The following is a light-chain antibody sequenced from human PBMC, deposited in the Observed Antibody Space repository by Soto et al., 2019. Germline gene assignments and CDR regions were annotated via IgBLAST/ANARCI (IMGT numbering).Light chain of an antibody. CDR2: GAS. J-gene: IGKJ2*02. Sequence: EIVLTQSPGTLSLSPGERATLSCRASQSVSSSYLAWYQQKPGQAPRLLIYGASNRATGIPDRFSGSGSGTDFTFTISRLEPEDLAVYYCQHYGSSSRTFGQGTKLEIK. V-gene: IGKV3-20*01. CDR1: QSVSSSY. CDR3: QHYGSSSRT.